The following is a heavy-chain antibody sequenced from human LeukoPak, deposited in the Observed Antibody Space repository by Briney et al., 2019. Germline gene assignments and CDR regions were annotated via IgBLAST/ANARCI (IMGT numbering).Heavy chain of an antibody. J-gene: IGHJ3*02. CDR1: GFTFSSYS. D-gene: IGHD3-22*01. CDR3: ARVLNYYDSSGYYSLRRGAFDI. CDR2: ISSSSSYI. V-gene: IGHV3-21*04. Sequence: GGSLRLSCAASGFTFSSYSMNWVRQAPGKGLEWVSSISSSSSYIYYADSVKGRFTISRDNAKNSLYLQMNSLRAEDTALYYCARVLNYYDSSGYYSLRRGAFDIWGQGTMVTVSS.